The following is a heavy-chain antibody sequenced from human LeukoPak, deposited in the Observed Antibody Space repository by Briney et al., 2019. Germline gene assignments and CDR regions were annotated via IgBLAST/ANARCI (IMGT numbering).Heavy chain of an antibody. CDR1: GFTFSSYW. Sequence: GGSLRLSCAASGFTFSSYWMHWVRQPPGKRLEWVSNIGTSSTTIYYADSVKGRFTISRDNAKNSLYLQMNSLRADDTAVYYCARFAAGGSYYYYMDVWGKGTTVTVSS. V-gene: IGHV3-48*01. J-gene: IGHJ6*03. CDR3: ARFAAGGSYYYYMDV. D-gene: IGHD6-25*01. CDR2: IGTSSTTI.